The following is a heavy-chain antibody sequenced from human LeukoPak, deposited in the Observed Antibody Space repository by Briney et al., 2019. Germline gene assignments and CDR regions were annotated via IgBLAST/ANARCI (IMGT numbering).Heavy chain of an antibody. V-gene: IGHV1-2*06. J-gene: IGHJ4*02. CDR1: GYTFTGHY. Sequence: ASVTVSCKASGYTFTGHYMHWVRQAPGQGLEWMGRINPNSGGTNFAQKFQGRVTMTRDTSISTAYMELNSLRSDDTAVYYCARTWIQLWTPDFDYWGQGTLVTVSS. CDR2: INPNSGGT. CDR3: ARTWIQLWTPDFDY. D-gene: IGHD5-18*01.